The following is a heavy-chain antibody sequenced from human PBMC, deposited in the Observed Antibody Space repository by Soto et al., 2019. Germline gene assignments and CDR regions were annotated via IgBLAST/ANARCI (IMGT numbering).Heavy chain of an antibody. CDR3: APLTVSLSGPYGIHV. V-gene: IGHV4-39*01. D-gene: IGHD2-15*01. CDR1: GYSVSSSDYY. Sequence: PSETLSLTYSVSGYSVSSSDYYWAWIRQPPGKGLEWIGSMFYSGLTYYNPSLKSRVTLSVDTSKNHFSVRLNSVTAADTAVYYCAPLTVSLSGPYGIHVWGQGTTVTVSS. J-gene: IGHJ6*02. CDR2: MFYSGLT.